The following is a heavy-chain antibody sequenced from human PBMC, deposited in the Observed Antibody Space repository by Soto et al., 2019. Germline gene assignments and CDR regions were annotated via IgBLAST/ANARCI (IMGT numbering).Heavy chain of an antibody. V-gene: IGHV2-5*02. J-gene: IGHJ6*02. CDR1: GFPLSTSGVG. D-gene: IGHD2-21*02. Sequence: QITLMESGPTLVKPTQTLTLTCTFTGFPLSTSGVGVGRIRPPPGTALECLAPTNWATDNRYSPSLKSWLTITADTSKNHVVLTMTSRDSVDTSTYYCGNRRCGGDCLQSYSYYYYYGMDFWGRGTTDTVSS. CDR3: GNRRCGGDCLQSYSYYYYYGMDF. CDR2: TNWATDN.